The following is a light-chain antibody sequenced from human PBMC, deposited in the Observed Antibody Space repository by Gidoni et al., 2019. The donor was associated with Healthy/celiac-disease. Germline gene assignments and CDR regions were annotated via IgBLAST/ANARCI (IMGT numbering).Light chain of an antibody. J-gene: IGKJ1*01. Sequence: DIQMTPSPSSLSASVGDRVTITCRASQSIISNLNWYQQQPGKAPTLLIYAASRFSGSGSGTDFTLTISSLQPEDFATYYCQQSYSNPRTFGQGTKVEIK. CDR2: AA. CDR1: QSIISN. V-gene: IGKV1-39*01. CDR3: QQSYSNPRT.